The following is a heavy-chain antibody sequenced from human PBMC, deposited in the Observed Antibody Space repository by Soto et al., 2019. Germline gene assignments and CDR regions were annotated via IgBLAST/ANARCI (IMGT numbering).Heavy chain of an antibody. V-gene: IGHV3-7*01. Sequence: GGSLRLSCAASGFTFSSYWMSWVRQAPGKGLEWVANIKQDGSEKYYVDSVKGRFTISRDNAENSLYLQMNSLRAEDTAVYYCARDGGPISGSYYFDYWGQGTLVTVSS. CDR2: IKQDGSEK. CDR3: ARDGGPISGSYYFDY. J-gene: IGHJ4*02. CDR1: GFTFSSYW. D-gene: IGHD1-26*01.